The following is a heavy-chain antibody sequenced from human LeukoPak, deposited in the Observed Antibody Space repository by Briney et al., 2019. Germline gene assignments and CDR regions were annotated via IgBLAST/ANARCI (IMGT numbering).Heavy chain of an antibody. Sequence: PGGSPRLSCAASGFTFDDYGMNWVRQAPGKGLEWVSGINWNGDRTGYADSVKGRFTISRDNAKNSLYLQMNSLRAEDTALFYCARVRGGYSAYAFGAFDIWGQGTMVTVSS. CDR2: INWNGDRT. V-gene: IGHV3-20*04. CDR1: GFTFDDYG. J-gene: IGHJ3*02. CDR3: ARVRGGYSAYAFGAFDI. D-gene: IGHD5-12*01.